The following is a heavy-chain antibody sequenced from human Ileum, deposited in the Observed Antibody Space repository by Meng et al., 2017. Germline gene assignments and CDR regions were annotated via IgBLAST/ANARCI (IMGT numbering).Heavy chain of an antibody. D-gene: IGHD1/OR15-1a*01. CDR1: GGSITSTRHY. V-gene: IGHV4-39*07. J-gene: IGHJ6*02. CDR3: AGGGVWTNDYKDGMDV. CDR2: IYYPGRT. Sequence: SETLSLTCIVSGGSITSTRHYWGWLRQPPGKGLEWIASIYYPGRTYYNASLTSRGFISLDPSKNQFSLKRTSVTAADTAVYYGAGGGVWTNDYKDGMDVWGQGTTVTVSS.